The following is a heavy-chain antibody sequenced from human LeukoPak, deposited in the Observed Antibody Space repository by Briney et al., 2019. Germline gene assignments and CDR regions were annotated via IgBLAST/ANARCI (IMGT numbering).Heavy chain of an antibody. Sequence: ASVKVSCKASGYSSTNYGISWVRQAPGQGLEWMGWINPNSGGTNYAQKFQGRVTMARDTSISTAYMELSRLRSDDTAVYYCARDAIGMDVWGKGTTVTVSS. D-gene: IGHD3-22*01. CDR1: GYSSTNYG. CDR2: INPNSGGT. J-gene: IGHJ6*04. CDR3: ARDAIGMDV. V-gene: IGHV1-2*02.